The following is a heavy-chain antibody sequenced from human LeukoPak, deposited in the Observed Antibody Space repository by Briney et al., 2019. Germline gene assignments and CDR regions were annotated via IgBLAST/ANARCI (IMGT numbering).Heavy chain of an antibody. Sequence: GGSLRLSCAASGFTFSSFALHWVRQAPGKGLEWVAAISCDGSNKYYADSVKGRFTISRDSSENTLYLQMYSLRAEDTAVYYCAKDHLVGATPDYWGQGTLVTVSS. V-gene: IGHV3-30-3*01. CDR1: GFTFSSFA. J-gene: IGHJ4*02. D-gene: IGHD1-26*01. CDR2: ISCDGSNK. CDR3: AKDHLVGATPDY.